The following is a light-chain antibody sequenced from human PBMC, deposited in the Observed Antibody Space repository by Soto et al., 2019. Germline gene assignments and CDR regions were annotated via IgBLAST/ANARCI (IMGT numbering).Light chain of an antibody. CDR1: QSVSSSY. CDR2: DAS. J-gene: IGKJ5*01. V-gene: IGKV3-20*01. CDR3: QQYNDWPPIT. Sequence: EIVLTQSPGTLSFSPGEGAALSWRASQSVSSSYLAWYQQKPGQAPRLLIFDASSRATGISDRFSGSGSGTDFTLTISSLQSEDFAVYYCQQYNDWPPITFGQGTRLEI.